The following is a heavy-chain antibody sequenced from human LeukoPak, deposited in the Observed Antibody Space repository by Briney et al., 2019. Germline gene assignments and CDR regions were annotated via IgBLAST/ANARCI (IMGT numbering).Heavy chain of an antibody. CDR1: GFTFSSYS. Sequence: GGSLRLSCAASGFTFSSYSMNWVRQAPGKGLEWVSYISSSSTIYYADSVKGRFTISRDNAKNSLDLQMNSLRDEDTAVYYCARDRSYYGMGVWGQGTTVTVSS. CDR2: ISSSSTI. CDR3: ARDRSYYGMGV. J-gene: IGHJ6*02. V-gene: IGHV3-48*02.